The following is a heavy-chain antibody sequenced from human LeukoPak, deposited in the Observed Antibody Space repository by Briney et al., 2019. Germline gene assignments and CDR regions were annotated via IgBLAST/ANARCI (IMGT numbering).Heavy chain of an antibody. V-gene: IGHV4-31*03. CDR2: IYYSGST. J-gene: IGHJ4*02. D-gene: IGHD5-18*01. CDR3: ARVYTAISTTAFDY. Sequence: SETLSLTCTVSGGSISSGDYYWSWIRQHPGKGLEWIGYIYYSGSTYYNPSLKSRVTISVDTSKNQFSLKLSSVTAADTAVYYCARVYTAISTTAFDYWGQGTLVTVSS. CDR1: GGSISSGDYY.